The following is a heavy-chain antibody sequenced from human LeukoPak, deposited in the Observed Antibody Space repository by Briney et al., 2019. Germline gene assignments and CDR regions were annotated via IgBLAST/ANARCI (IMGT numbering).Heavy chain of an antibody. J-gene: IGHJ5*02. CDR3: AREAVAAGRTWFDP. CDR1: VGTFSSYA. CDR2: IIPIFGTA. Sequence: SVKVSCKASVGTFSSYAISWVRQAPGQGLEWMGGIIPIFGTANYAQKFQGRVTITTDESTSTAYMELSSLRSEDTAVYYCAREAVAAGRTWFDPWGQGTLVTVSS. V-gene: IGHV1-69*05. D-gene: IGHD6-19*01.